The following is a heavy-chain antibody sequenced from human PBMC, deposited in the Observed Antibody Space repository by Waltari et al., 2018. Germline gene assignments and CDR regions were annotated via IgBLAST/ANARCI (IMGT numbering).Heavy chain of an antibody. Sequence: EVQLLESGGGFVQPGGSLRLSCQASGLTSFTHAINWVRQAPGKGLECVLSISVRDATYYADSVKGRFTISRDDSDNTVYLQMDSLRADDTAVYFCAKPFYNWDDPLHSWGQGTPVTVSS. CDR1: GLTSFTHA. CDR3: AKPFYNWDDPLHS. CDR2: ISVRDAT. D-gene: IGHD1-20*01. V-gene: IGHV3-23*01. J-gene: IGHJ1*01.